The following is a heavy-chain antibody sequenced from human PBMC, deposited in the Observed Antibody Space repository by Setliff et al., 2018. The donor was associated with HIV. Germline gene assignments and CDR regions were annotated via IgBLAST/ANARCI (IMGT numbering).Heavy chain of an antibody. Sequence: NPSETLSLTCNVSGGSISTYYWSWIRQPPGKGLEWLGYVSYSGSTNFNPSLESRLAMSVDMSKNHFSLKLRSVTAADTAVYYCARHGHFYDGSSSDAFDIWGHGTMVTVSS. CDR3: ARHGHFYDGSSSDAFDI. CDR2: VSYSGST. D-gene: IGHD6-19*01. CDR1: GGSISTYY. J-gene: IGHJ3*02. V-gene: IGHV4-59*08.